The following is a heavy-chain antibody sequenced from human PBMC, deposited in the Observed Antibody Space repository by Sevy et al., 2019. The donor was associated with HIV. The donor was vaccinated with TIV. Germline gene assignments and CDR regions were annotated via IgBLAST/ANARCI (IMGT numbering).Heavy chain of an antibody. CDR2: IYYSGST. CDR3: ARARYYDSSGSYYYGMDV. Sequence: SETLSLTCTVSGGSISSYYWSWIRQPPGKGLEWIGYIYYSGSTNYNPSLKSRVTMSVDTSKNQFSLKLSSVTAADTAVYYCARARYYDSSGSYYYGMDVWGQGTTVTVSS. D-gene: IGHD3-22*01. J-gene: IGHJ6*02. V-gene: IGHV4-59*01. CDR1: GGSISSYY.